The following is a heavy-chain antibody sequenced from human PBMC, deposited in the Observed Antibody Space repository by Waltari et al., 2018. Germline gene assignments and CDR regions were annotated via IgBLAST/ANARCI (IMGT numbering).Heavy chain of an antibody. CDR1: GVTCSSYS. Sequence: QVQLVESGGGVVEAGRARRLACAAAGVTCSSYSMHWVRQAPGKGLEWVALILYDGSNTYYADSVKGRFTISRDNSKNTLYLQMNSLRPDDRAVYYCTRGSTTAARCMDSWGQGTLVTVSS. CDR2: ILYDGSNT. D-gene: IGHD6-6*01. CDR3: TRGSTTAARCMDS. J-gene: IGHJ4*02. V-gene: IGHV3-30*06.